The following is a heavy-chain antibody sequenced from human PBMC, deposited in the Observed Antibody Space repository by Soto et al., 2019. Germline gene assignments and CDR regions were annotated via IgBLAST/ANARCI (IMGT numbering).Heavy chain of an antibody. CDR3: ATELARLGLFDY. Sequence: SVKVSCKASGGTFSNYGISWVRQAPGRGLEWMGGIIPIFNTTNYAQKFQGGVTITADESTSTAYMELSSLRSEDTAVYYCATELARLGLFDYWGQRTLVTVSS. J-gene: IGHJ4*02. D-gene: IGHD6-25*01. CDR2: IIPIFNTT. CDR1: GGTFSNYG. V-gene: IGHV1-69*13.